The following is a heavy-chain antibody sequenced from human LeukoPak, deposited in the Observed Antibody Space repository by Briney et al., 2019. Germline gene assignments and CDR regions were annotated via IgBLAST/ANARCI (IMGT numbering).Heavy chain of an antibody. CDR3: AKLRGSSVGTPIDY. J-gene: IGHJ4*02. D-gene: IGHD3-10*01. CDR2: FSGTGGST. V-gene: IGHV3-23*01. Sequence: PGGSLRLSCAASGFTFSSYAMTWVRQSPGKGLDWVSTFSGTGGSTYYADSVKGRFTISRDNSKNSLYLQMDSPRVEDTAVYYCAKLRGSSVGTPIDYWGQGTLVTVSS. CDR1: GFTFSSYA.